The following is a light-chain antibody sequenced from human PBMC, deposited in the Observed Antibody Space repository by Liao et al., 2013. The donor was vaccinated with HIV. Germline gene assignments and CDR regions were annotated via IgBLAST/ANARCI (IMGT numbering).Light chain of an antibody. CDR2: QDS. CDR3: QACDTSTTGGVV. V-gene: IGLV3-1*01. Sequence: SYELTQSPSVSVSPGQTASITCSGDKLGDKYASWYQQKTGQSPVLVIYQDSKRPSGIPERFSGSNSGNTATLTISGTQAMDEADYYCQACDTSTTGGVVFGGGTKLTVL. J-gene: IGLJ2*01. CDR1: KLGDKY.